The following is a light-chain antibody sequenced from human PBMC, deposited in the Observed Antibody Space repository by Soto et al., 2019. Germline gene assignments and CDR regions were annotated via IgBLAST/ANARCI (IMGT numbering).Light chain of an antibody. CDR3: SSYTSSSSLA. Sequence: QSALTQPASVSGSPGQSITISCTGTSNDVGGYKYVSWYQQHPGKAPKLVIYEVSYRPSGVSNRFSGSKSGNTASLTSSGLQAEDEADYYCSSYTSSSSLAFGGGTKLTVL. V-gene: IGLV2-14*01. J-gene: IGLJ3*02. CDR2: EVS. CDR1: SNDVGGYKY.